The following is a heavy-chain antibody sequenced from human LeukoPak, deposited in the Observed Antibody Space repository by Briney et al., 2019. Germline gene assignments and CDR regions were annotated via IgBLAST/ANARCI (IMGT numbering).Heavy chain of an antibody. V-gene: IGHV1-2*02. Sequence: ASVKVSCKASGYTFTGYYMHWVRQAPGQGLEWMGWINSYSGGTNYAQKFQGRVTMTRDTSISTAYMELSRLRSDDTAVYYCAGSLGYCTSNVCYLKYWGQGTLVTVSS. CDR1: GYTFTGYY. CDR3: AGSLGYCTSNVCYLKY. J-gene: IGHJ4*02. D-gene: IGHD2-8*01. CDR2: INSYSGGT.